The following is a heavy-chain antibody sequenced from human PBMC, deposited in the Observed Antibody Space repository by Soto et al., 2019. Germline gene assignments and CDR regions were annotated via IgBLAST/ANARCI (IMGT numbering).Heavy chain of an antibody. V-gene: IGHV4-30-2*01. D-gene: IGHD3-22*01. Sequence: SETLSLTCAVSGGSISSGGYSWSWIRQPPGKGLEWIGYIYHSGSTYYNPSLKSRVTISVDRSKNQFSLKLSSVTAADTAVYYCASSLDYYDSSSLFDYWGQGTLVTVSS. CDR3: ASSLDYYDSSSLFDY. CDR2: IYHSGST. J-gene: IGHJ4*02. CDR1: GGSISSGGYS.